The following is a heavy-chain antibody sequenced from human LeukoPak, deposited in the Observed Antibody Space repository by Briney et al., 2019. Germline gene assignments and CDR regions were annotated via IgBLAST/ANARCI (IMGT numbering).Heavy chain of an antibody. V-gene: IGHV4-59*01. J-gene: IGHJ4*02. CDR1: GGSISSYY. CDR2: IYYSGST. D-gene: IGHD4-17*01. Sequence: SETLSLTCTVSGGSISSYYWSWIRQPPGKGLEWIWYIYYSGSTNYNPSLKSRVTISVDTSKSQFSLKLSSVTAADTAVYYCARHTDYGESSFDYWGQGTLVTVSS. CDR3: ARHTDYGESSFDY.